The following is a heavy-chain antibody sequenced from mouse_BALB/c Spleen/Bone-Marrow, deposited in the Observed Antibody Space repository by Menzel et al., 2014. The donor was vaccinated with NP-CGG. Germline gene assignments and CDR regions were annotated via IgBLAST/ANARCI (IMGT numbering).Heavy chain of an antibody. Sequence: EVQLQQSGPGLVKPSQSLSLTCTVTGYSITSDYAWNRIRQFPGNKLEWMGYISYSGTTSYNPSLKSRISITRDTSKNQFFLQLNSVTTEGTATYYCAKTGTRYYFDYWGQGTTLTVSS. J-gene: IGHJ2*01. D-gene: IGHD4-1*01. CDR2: ISYSGTT. V-gene: IGHV3-2*02. CDR3: AKTGTRYYFDY. CDR1: GYSITSDYA.